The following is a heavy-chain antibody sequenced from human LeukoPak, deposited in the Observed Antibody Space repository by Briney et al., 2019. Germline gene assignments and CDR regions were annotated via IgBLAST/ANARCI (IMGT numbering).Heavy chain of an antibody. CDR2: IYNSESI. V-gene: IGHV4-4*07. J-gene: IGHJ5*02. Sequence: PSETLSLTCTVSGGSICGYYWSWIRQPAGKGLEWIGRIYNSESINYNPSLKSRVTMSIDTSKNQFALKLNSVAAADTAVYYCARDRSSSYTRDWFDPWGQGVLVTVSS. CDR1: GGSICGYY. D-gene: IGHD6-13*01. CDR3: ARDRSSSYTRDWFDP.